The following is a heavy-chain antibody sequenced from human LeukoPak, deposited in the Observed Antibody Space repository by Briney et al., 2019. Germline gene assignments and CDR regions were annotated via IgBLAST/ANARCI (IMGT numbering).Heavy chain of an antibody. CDR1: GDSVSNNVAV. CDR3: ARDAVGASLFEY. CDR2: TYYRSKWHN. J-gene: IGHJ4*02. V-gene: IGHV6-1*01. Sequence: SQTLSLTCVISGDSVSNNVAVWNWIRQSPSRGLEWLGRTYYRSKWHNHYAVSMESRITISPGTSKNQFYLQLDSVTPEDTAVYYCARDAVGASLFEYWGQGTLVTVSS. D-gene: IGHD1-26*01.